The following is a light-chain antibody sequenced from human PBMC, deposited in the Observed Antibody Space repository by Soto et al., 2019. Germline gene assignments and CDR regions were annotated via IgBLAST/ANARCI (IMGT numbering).Light chain of an antibody. CDR3: QQRSNWIT. CDR1: QSVTNS. CDR2: DAS. V-gene: IGKV3-11*01. Sequence: IVLAQSPGTLSLSPGERATLSCRASQSVTNSFLAWYQQKPGQAPRLLIYDASNRATGIPARFSGSGSGTDFTLTISSLEPEDFAVYYCQQRSNWITFGQGTRLEI. J-gene: IGKJ5*01.